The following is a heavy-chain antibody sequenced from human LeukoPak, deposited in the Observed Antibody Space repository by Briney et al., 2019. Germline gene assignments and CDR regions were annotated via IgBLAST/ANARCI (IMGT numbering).Heavy chain of an antibody. J-gene: IGHJ5*02. CDR3: ARDSEP. Sequence: GGSLRLSCVASGFTFSIYNMTWVRQAPGKGLEWVSSISSSSSYIYYADSVKGRFTISRDNAKSSVFLQMNSLRAEDTAVYYCARDSEPWGQGTLVTVSS. CDR1: GFTFSIYN. V-gene: IGHV3-21*01. CDR2: ISSSSSYI.